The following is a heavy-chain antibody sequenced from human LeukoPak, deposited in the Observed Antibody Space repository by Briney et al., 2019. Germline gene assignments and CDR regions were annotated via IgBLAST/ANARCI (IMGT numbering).Heavy chain of an antibody. CDR1: GFTFSSYG. V-gene: IGHV3-23*01. CDR2: VSGSGGTT. CDR3: AKETIAYYYYMDV. J-gene: IGHJ6*03. D-gene: IGHD1-14*01. Sequence: GGTLRLSCAVSGFTFSSYGMSWVRQAPGKGLEWVSGVSGSGGTTYYADSVKGRFTISRDNSKNTLYLQMNSLRAEDTAVYYCAKETIAYYYYMDVWGKGTTVTISS.